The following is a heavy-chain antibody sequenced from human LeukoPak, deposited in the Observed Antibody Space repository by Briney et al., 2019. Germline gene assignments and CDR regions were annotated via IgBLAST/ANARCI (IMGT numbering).Heavy chain of an antibody. CDR1: GFTFSSYA. CDR3: AKGPGLIVVVVAAADAFDI. V-gene: IGHV3-23*01. D-gene: IGHD2-15*01. J-gene: IGHJ3*02. CDR2: ISVSGGIT. Sequence: PGGSLRLSCAASGFTFSSYAMRWVRQAPGKGLEWVSAISVSGGITYYADSVKGRFTISRDNSKNTLYLQMNSLRAEDTAVYYCAKGPGLIVVVVAAADAFDIWGQGTMVTVSS.